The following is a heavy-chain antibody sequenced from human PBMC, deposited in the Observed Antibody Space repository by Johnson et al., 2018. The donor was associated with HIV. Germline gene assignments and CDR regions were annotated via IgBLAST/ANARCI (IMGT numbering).Heavy chain of an antibody. CDR3: ARGGHCGGDCAGAKQSLDI. CDR2: ISYDGSDK. D-gene: IGHD2-21*01. Sequence: QVQLVESGGGLIQPGGSLRLSCAASGFTFSDYYMTWIRQAPGKGLEWVAAISYDGSDKYHADSVEGRFTISRDNSKNTVLLQMNSLRVEDTAVYYCARGGHCGGDCAGAKQSLDIWGQGTMVTVSS. CDR1: GFTFSDYY. J-gene: IGHJ3*02. V-gene: IGHV3-30*14.